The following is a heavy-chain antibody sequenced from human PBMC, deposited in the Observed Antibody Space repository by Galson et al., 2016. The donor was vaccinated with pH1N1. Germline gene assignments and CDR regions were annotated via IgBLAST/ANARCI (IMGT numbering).Heavy chain of an antibody. V-gene: IGHV4-61*02. CDR3: ARDRVALTGIFDY. Sequence: TLSLTCTVSGGSISSSIYYWNWIRQPAGKGLEWIRRMYTSGTTTYNPSLESRVSISVDTSKNQFSLRLSSVTAADTAVYFCARDRVALTGIFDYWGQGALVTVSS. CDR1: GGSISSSIYY. J-gene: IGHJ4*02. CDR2: MYTSGTT. D-gene: IGHD3-10*01.